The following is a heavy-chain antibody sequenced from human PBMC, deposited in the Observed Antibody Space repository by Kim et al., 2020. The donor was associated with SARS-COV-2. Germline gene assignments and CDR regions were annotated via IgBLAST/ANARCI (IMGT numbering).Heavy chain of an antibody. CDR2: IYYSGST. CDR1: GGSISSYY. V-gene: IGHV4-59*01. D-gene: IGHD3-16*01. Sequence: SENLSLTCTVSGGSISSYYWSWIRQPPGKGLEWIGYIYYSGSTNYNPSLKSRVTISVDTSKNQFSLKLSSVTAADTAVYYCARVKDYVDAFDIWGQGTMVTVSS. CDR3: ARVKDYVDAFDI. J-gene: IGHJ3*02.